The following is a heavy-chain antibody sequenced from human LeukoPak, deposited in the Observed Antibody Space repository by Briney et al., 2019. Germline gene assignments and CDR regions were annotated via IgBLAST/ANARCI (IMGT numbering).Heavy chain of an antibody. V-gene: IGHV3-48*01. CDR1: GLTFSSYS. Sequence: GGSLRLSCVASGLTFSSYSMNWVRQSPGKGLEWVSYISSSSNTIYYADSVKGRSTISRDNANNSLYLQMNSLRAEDTAVYYCARDGFDFWSGYPTTVDYWGQGTLVTVSS. CDR3: ARDGFDFWSGYPTTVDY. J-gene: IGHJ4*02. D-gene: IGHD3-3*01. CDR2: ISSSSNTI.